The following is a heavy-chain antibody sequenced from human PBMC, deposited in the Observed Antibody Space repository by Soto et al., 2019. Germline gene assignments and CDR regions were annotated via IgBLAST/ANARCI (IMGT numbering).Heavy chain of an antibody. CDR1: GGSISSYY. Sequence: QVQLQESGPGLVKPSETLSLTCTVSGGSISSYYWSWIRQPPGKGLEWIGYIYYIGSTNYNPSLNSRVTLSVDTSKTQFSQKLSSVTAADTAVYSCARFVGVGRDWFDPWGQGTLVTVSS. J-gene: IGHJ5*02. CDR2: IYYIGST. D-gene: IGHD2-21*01. CDR3: ARFVGVGRDWFDP. V-gene: IGHV4-59*01.